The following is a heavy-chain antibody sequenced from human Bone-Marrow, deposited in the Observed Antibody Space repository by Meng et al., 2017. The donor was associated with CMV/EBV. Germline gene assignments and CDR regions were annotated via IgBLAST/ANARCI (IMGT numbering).Heavy chain of an antibody. CDR2: IYYSGST. V-gene: IGHV4-59*01. J-gene: IGHJ4*02. CDR3: ARMIAAAFDY. D-gene: IGHD6-13*01. Sequence: ESLKISCTVSGGSISSYYWSWVRQPPGKELEWIGYIYYSGSTNYNPSLKSRVTISVDTSQNQFSLKLSSVTAADTAVYYCARMIAAAFDYWGQGTLVTVSS. CDR1: GGSISSYY.